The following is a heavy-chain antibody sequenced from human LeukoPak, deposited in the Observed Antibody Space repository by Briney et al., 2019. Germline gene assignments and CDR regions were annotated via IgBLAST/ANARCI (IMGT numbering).Heavy chain of an antibody. CDR3: ARGRYDFWSGYSTRYYFDY. CDR2: INPNSGGT. CDR1: GYTFTGYY. D-gene: IGHD3-3*01. J-gene: IGHJ4*02. V-gene: IGHV1-2*06. Sequence: RASVKVSCKASGYTFTGYYMHWVRQAPGQGLEWMGRINPNSGGTNYAQKFQGRVTMTRDTSISTAYMELSRLRSDDTAVYYCARGRYDFWSGYSTRYYFDYWGQGTLVTVSS.